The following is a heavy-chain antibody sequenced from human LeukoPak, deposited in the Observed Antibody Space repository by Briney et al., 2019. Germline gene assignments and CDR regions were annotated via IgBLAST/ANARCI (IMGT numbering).Heavy chain of an antibody. D-gene: IGHD6-6*01. J-gene: IGHJ1*01. CDR1: GGSVSGGTYY. CDR2: IYYSGST. CDR3: ARGGAARLHFQN. V-gene: IGHV4-61*01. Sequence: SETLSLTCTVSGGSVSGGTYYWSWIRQPPGKGLEWIGYIYYSGSTNYNPSLKSRVTMSVDTSKNQFSLKLSSVTAADTAVYYCARGGAARLHFQNWGQGTLVTVSS.